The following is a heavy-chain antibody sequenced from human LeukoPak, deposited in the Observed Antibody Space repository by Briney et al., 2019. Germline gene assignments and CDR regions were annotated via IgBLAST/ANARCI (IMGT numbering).Heavy chain of an antibody. V-gene: IGHV4-59*01. CDR3: ARGGVYGGNSIFQH. CDR2: IHHSGST. D-gene: IGHD4-23*01. Sequence: SETLSLTCTVSGGSISSDYWSWIRQPPGKGLEWIGYIHHSGSTNYNPSLKSRVTISVDTSKKQFSLMVTSVTAADTAVYYCARGGVYGGNSIFQHWGQGTLATVSS. J-gene: IGHJ1*01. CDR1: GGSISSDY.